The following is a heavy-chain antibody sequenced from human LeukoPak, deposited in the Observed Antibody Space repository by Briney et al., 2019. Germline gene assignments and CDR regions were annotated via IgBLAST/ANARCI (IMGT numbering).Heavy chain of an antibody. V-gene: IGHV4-59*01. J-gene: IGHJ6*02. CDR3: ARDAITMVRGVTITEDYYYYGMDV. CDR1: GGSISSYY. Sequence: SETLSLTCTVSGGSISSYYWSWIRQPPGKGLEWIGYIYYSGSTNYNPSLKSRVTISVDTSKNQFSLKLSSVTAADTAVYYCARDAITMVRGVTITEDYYYYGMDVWGQGTTVTVSS. CDR2: IYYSGST. D-gene: IGHD3-10*01.